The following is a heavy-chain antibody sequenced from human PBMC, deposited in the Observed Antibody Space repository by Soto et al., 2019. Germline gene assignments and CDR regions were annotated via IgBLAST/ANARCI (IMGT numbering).Heavy chain of an antibody. CDR1: GGSFSGYY. CDR2: INHSGST. CDR3: ARGPVKTVVPAAGFDY. V-gene: IGHV4-34*01. J-gene: IGHJ4*02. Sequence: SETLSLTCAVYGGSFSGYYWSWIRQPPGKGLEWIGEINHSGSTNYNPSLKSRVTISVDTSKNQFSLKLSSVTAADTAVYYCARGPVKTVVPAAGFDYWGQGTLVTVSS. D-gene: IGHD2-2*01.